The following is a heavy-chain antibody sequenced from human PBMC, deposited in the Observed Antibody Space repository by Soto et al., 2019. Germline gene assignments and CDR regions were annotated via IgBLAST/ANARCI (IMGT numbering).Heavy chain of an antibody. D-gene: IGHD3-3*01. CDR2: IDNDGSIT. Sequence: GGSLRLSCAASGFTFSNYWMHWVRQAPGKGLVWVSRIDNDGSITNYADSVKGRFTISRDNAKNTVSLQMSSLRAEDTAVYYCATLNSFGADYWGQGTLVTVSS. V-gene: IGHV3-74*01. CDR3: ATLNSFGADY. CDR1: GFTFSNYW. J-gene: IGHJ4*02.